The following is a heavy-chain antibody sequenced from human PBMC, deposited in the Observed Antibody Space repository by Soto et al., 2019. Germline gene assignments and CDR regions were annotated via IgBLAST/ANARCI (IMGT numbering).Heavy chain of an antibody. D-gene: IGHD4-17*01. CDR2: MNPNSGNT. V-gene: IGHV1-8*01. CDR1: GYTFTSHD. CDR3: ARWDYGVYARFDF. J-gene: IGHJ4*02. Sequence: QVQLVQSGAEVKKPGASAKVSCKASGYTFTSHDINWVRQATGQGLEWMGWMNPNSGNTGYAQKFQGRVTMTRNTSISTAYMDLSSLRSEDTAVYYCARWDYGVYARFDFWGQGTLVTVSS.